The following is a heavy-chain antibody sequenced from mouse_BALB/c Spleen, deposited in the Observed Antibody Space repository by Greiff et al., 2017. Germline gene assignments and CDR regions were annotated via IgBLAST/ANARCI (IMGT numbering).Heavy chain of an antibody. CDR1: GFSLTSYD. D-gene: IGHD2-3*01. V-gene: IGHV2-9-2*01. J-gene: IGHJ3*01. CDR3: VRDLYDPDGGFAY. CDR2: IWTGGGT. Sequence: VQGVESGPGLVAPSQSLSITCTVSGFSLTSYDISWIRQPPGKGLEWLGVIWTGGGTNYNSAFMSRLSICKDNSKSQVFLKMNSLQTDDTAIYYCVRDLYDPDGGFAYWGEGTLVTVAA.